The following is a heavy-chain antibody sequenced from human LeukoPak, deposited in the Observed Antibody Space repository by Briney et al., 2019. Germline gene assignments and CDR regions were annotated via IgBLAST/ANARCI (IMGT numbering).Heavy chain of an antibody. CDR1: GGSISSYY. CDR2: IYYSGST. Sequence: PSETLSLTCTVSGGSISSYYWSWIRQPPGTGLEWIGYIYYSGSTNYNPSLKSRVTISVDTSKNQFSLKLSSVTAADTAVYYCARTISSRVYYFDYWGQGTLVTVSS. CDR3: ARTISSRVYYFDY. J-gene: IGHJ4*02. V-gene: IGHV4-59*01. D-gene: IGHD3-3*01.